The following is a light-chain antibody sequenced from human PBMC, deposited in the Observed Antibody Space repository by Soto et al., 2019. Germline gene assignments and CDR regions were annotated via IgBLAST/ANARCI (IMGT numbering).Light chain of an antibody. J-gene: IGKJ5*01. CDR3: QQVNPRT. CDR2: AAS. Sequence: DIQLTQSPSFLSASVGDTVTITCRASQDIDNYLAWYQHAPGKAPKFLIYAASTLQSGVPSRFSGSGSGTDFTLTISSLQPEDFATYYCQQVNPRTFGQGTRLEIK. CDR1: QDIDNY. V-gene: IGKV1-9*01.